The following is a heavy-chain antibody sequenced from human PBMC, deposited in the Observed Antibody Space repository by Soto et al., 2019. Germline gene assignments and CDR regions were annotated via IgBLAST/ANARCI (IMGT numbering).Heavy chain of an antibody. D-gene: IGHD6-19*01. CDR3: AADLASVAGYYFDY. J-gene: IGHJ4*02. CDR2: IVVGSGNT. CDR1: GFTFTSSA. Sequence: NSVQVSCKASGFTFTSSAVQWVRQARGQRLEWIGWIVVGSGNTNYAQKFQERVTITRDMSTSTAYMELSSLRSEDTAVYYCAADLASVAGYYFDYWGEGTLVTVSS. V-gene: IGHV1-58*01.